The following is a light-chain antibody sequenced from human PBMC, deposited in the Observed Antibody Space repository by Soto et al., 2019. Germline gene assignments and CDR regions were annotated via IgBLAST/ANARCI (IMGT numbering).Light chain of an antibody. Sequence: EIGLTQSPGTLSLSPGERATLSCRASQSISSTYLGWYRQKAGPAPRLLIYGACSRAAGLPDRFSGSGCGTDFTITITRLEPECFAVYYCHHYGTSWTFGQGTKVEIK. J-gene: IGKJ1*01. CDR3: HHYGTSWT. V-gene: IGKV3-20*01. CDR2: GAC. CDR1: QSISSTY.